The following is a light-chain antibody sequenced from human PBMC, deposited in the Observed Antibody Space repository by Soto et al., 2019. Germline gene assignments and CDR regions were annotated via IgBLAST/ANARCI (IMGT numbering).Light chain of an antibody. Sequence: DIQITQSPSSLSAFVGDRVTITCRASQGIRNDLGWYQQKPGKAPKLLIYAASSLQSGVPSRFSGSGSGTDFTLTISSLQPDDFATYYCQQYNSYRWTFGQGTKVDIK. J-gene: IGKJ1*01. V-gene: IGKV1-17*01. CDR3: QQYNSYRWT. CDR2: AAS. CDR1: QGIRND.